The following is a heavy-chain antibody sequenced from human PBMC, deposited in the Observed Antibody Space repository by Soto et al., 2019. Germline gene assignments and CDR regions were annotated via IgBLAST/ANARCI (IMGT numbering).Heavy chain of an antibody. V-gene: IGHV1-8*01. J-gene: IGHJ6*02. Sequence: VKVSCKASGYTFTSYDINWVRQATGQGLEWMGWMNPNSGNTGYAQKFQGRVTMTRNTSISTAYMELSSLRSEDTAVYYCARGRGSNDYVWGSYLIYYYGMDVWGQGTTVTVSS. CDR3: ARGRGSNDYVWGSYLIYYYGMDV. CDR2: MNPNSGNT. D-gene: IGHD3-16*02. CDR1: GYTFTSYD.